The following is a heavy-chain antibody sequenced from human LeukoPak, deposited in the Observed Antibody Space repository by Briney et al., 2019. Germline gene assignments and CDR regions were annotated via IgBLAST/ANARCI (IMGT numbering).Heavy chain of an antibody. J-gene: IGHJ5*02. CDR2: MNPNSGNT. D-gene: IGHD6-19*01. Sequence: GASVKVSCKASGYTFTSYDINWVRQATGQGLEWMGWMNPNSGNTGYAQKFQGRVTMTRNTSISTAYMELSSLRSEDTAVYYCARAGLAVAGTRDWFVPWGQGTLVTVSS. CDR1: GYTFTSYD. CDR3: ARAGLAVAGTRDWFVP. V-gene: IGHV1-8*01.